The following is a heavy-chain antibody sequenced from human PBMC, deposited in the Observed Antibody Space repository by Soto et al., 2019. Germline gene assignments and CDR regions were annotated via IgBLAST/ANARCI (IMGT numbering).Heavy chain of an antibody. CDR3: AKDSKVEFDYGDYGSCDY. J-gene: IGHJ4*02. CDR2: ISYDGSNK. D-gene: IGHD4-17*01. CDR1: GFTFSSYG. Sequence: QVPLVESGGGVVQPGRSLRLSCAASGFTFSSYGMHWVRQAPGKGLEWVAVISYDGSNKYYADSVKGRFTISRDNSKNTLYLQMNSLRAEDTAVYYCAKDSKVEFDYGDYGSCDYWGQGTLVTVSS. V-gene: IGHV3-30*18.